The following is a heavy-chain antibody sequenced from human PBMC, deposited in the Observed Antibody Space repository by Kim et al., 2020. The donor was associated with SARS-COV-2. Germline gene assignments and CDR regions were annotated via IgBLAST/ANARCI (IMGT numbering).Heavy chain of an antibody. J-gene: IGHJ4*02. Sequence: GGSLRLSCAASGFTFSSYGMHWVRQAPGKGLEWVAVIWYDGSNKYYADSVKGRFTISRDNSKNTLYLQMNSLRAEDTAVYYCARDGDYYDSSGYYDYWGQGTLVTVSS. CDR3: ARDGDYYDSSGYYDY. CDR1: GFTFSSYG. D-gene: IGHD3-22*01. V-gene: IGHV3-33*01. CDR2: IWYDGSNK.